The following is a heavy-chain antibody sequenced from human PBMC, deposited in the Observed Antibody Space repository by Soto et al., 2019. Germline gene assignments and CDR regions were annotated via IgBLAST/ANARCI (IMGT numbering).Heavy chain of an antibody. V-gene: IGHV3-48*01. Sequence: EVQLVESGGGLVQPGGSLRLSCAASGFTFSSYSMNWVRQAPGKGLEWISYISSSSSTIYYADSVKGRFTISRDNAKTSLYLQMNSLRGEDTAVYYCAREVVLFDWYFDNWGQGIPVIVSS. CDR3: AREVVLFDWYFDN. J-gene: IGHJ4*01. CDR2: ISSSSSTI. D-gene: IGHD3-9*01. CDR1: GFTFSSYS.